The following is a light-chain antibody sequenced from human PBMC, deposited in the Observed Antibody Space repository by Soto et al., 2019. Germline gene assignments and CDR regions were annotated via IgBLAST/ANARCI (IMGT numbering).Light chain of an antibody. CDR1: QGIRNY. CDR2: AAS. CDR3: LQDYNYPWT. J-gene: IGKJ1*01. Sequence: AIQMTQSPSSLSASVGDRVTITCRASQGIRNYLGWYQQKPGKAPKLLIYAASSLQSGVTSRFSGSGSGTDFTLTISSLQPEDFATYYCLQDYNYPWTFGQGTKVEIK. V-gene: IGKV1-6*01.